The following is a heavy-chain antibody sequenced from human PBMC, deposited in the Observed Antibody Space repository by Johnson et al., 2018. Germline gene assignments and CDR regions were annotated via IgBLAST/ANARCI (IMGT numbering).Heavy chain of an antibody. CDR1: GFTFDDYA. CDR2: ISWNSGSI. CDR3: ARDFTTVYYYYYYMDV. Sequence: VQLVQSGGGLVQPGRSLRLSCAASGFTFDDYAMHWVRPAPGKGLEWVSGISWNSGSIGYADSVTSRFTISRDNAKNSLYLQMNSLRAEDTAVYYCARDFTTVYYYYYYMDVWGKGTTVTVSS. D-gene: IGHD4-17*01. V-gene: IGHV3-9*01. J-gene: IGHJ6*03.